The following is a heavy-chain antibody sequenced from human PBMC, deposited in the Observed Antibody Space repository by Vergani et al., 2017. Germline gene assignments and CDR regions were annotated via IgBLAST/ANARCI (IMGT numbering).Heavy chain of an antibody. CDR1: GFTFSNAW. CDR2: IKSKTDGGTT. V-gene: IGHV3-15*01. Sequence: EVQLVESGGGLVKPGGSLRLSCAASGFTFSNAWMSWVRQAPGKGLEWVGRIKSKTDGGTTDYAAPVKGRFTISRDNAKNSLYLQMNSLRAEDTAVYYCAREGYCSGGSCYFPGMDVWGQGTTVTVSS. D-gene: IGHD2-15*01. CDR3: AREGYCSGGSCYFPGMDV. J-gene: IGHJ6*02.